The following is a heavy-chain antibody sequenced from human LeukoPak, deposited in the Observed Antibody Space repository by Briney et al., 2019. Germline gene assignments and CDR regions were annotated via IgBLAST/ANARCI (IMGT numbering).Heavy chain of an antibody. CDR1: GFTFSSYS. J-gene: IGHJ4*02. V-gene: IGHV3-21*01. CDR3: ARTLESGYYINYFDY. D-gene: IGHD3-22*01. Sequence: PGGSLRLSCAASGFTFSSYSMNWVRQAPGKGLEWVSSISSSSSYIYYADSVKGRFTISRDNAKNSLYLQMNSLRAEDTAVYYCARTLESGYYINYFDYWGQGTLVTVSS. CDR2: ISSSSSYI.